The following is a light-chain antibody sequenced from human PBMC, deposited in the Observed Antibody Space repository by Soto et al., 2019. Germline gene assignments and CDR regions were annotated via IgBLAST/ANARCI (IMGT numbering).Light chain of an antibody. Sequence: DIQMTQSPSSVSASVGDRVTITCRASQSISSWLAWYQQKPGKAPKLLIYKASNLESGVPSRFSGSGSGTEFTLTISSLQPDDFATYYCQQYNSYSATFGQGTKVDIK. J-gene: IGKJ1*01. CDR2: KAS. CDR3: QQYNSYSAT. V-gene: IGKV1-5*03. CDR1: QSISSW.